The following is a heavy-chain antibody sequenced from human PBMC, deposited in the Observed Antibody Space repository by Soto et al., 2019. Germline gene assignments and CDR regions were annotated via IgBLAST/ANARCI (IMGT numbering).Heavy chain of an antibody. CDR2: ISPSGGST. CDR3: ARALEAFGVVIGYYYYGMDV. CDR1: GYTFTSYY. D-gene: IGHD3-3*01. J-gene: IGHJ6*02. Sequence: ASVKVSCKASGYTFTSYYMHWVRQAPGQGLEWMGIISPSGGSTSYAQKFQGRVTMTRDTSTSTVYMELSSLRSEDTAVYYCARALEAFGVVIGYYYYGMDVWGQGTTVTVSS. V-gene: IGHV1-46*01.